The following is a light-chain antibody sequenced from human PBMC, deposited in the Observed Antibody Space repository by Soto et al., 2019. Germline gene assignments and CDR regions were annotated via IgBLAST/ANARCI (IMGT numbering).Light chain of an antibody. J-gene: IGKJ1*01. V-gene: IGKV1-27*01. Sequence: EIQMTQSPSSLSAAVGDRVTITCRASQGISNFLAWYQQKPGKAPNLPLYGATTLHAGVPSRFSGSGSGTDFSLTISSLQPEDVATYYCQKYDRAPRTFGQGTKVEIK. CDR3: QKYDRAPRT. CDR2: GAT. CDR1: QGISNF.